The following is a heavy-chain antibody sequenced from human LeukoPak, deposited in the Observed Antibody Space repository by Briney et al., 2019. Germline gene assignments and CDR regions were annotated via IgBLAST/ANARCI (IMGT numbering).Heavy chain of an antibody. CDR3: AGGQMYTSGGFDN. Sequence: GGSLRLSCAASGFSVSDKYMSWVRQTPGKGLEWVSVLYTGGNIYYADFVKGRFTISRDNSNNMVFLQMNSLTAEDTALYYCAGGQMYTSGGFDNWGQGALVTVSS. CDR1: GFSVSDKY. D-gene: IGHD6-19*01. CDR2: LYTGGNI. J-gene: IGHJ4*02. V-gene: IGHV3-53*01.